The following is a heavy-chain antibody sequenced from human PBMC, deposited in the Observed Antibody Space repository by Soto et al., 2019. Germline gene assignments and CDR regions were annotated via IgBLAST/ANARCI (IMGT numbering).Heavy chain of an antibody. J-gene: IGHJ6*02. CDR3: ARDRPSYDFWSADYYFYGLDF. CDR2: ISYDGSNK. D-gene: IGHD3-3*01. V-gene: IGHV3-30-3*01. CDR1: GFTFSSYA. Sequence: LRLSCAATGFTFSSYAMHSVRQAPGKRLEWEAVISYDGSNKYYADSVKGRFTISRDNSKNTLYLQMNSLRAEDTAVYYCARDRPSYDFWSADYYFYGLDFWGQGTTVTVSS.